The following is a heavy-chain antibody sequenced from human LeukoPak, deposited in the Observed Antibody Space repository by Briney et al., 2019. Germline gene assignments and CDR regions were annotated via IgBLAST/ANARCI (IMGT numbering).Heavy chain of an antibody. D-gene: IGHD3-16*01. CDR1: GFTFSSYG. CDR2: ISYDGSNK. Sequence: GGSLRLSCAASGFTFSSYGMHWVRQAPGKGLEWVAVISYDGSNKYYADSVKGRFTISRDNSKNTLYLQMNSLRAEDTAVYYCAKDYGSESFDYCGQGTLVTVSS. CDR3: AKDYGSESFDY. J-gene: IGHJ4*02. V-gene: IGHV3-30*18.